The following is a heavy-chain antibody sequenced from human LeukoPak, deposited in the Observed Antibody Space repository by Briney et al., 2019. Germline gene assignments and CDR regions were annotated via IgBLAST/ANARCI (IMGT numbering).Heavy chain of an antibody. D-gene: IGHD6-13*01. Sequence: GGSLRLACAASGFTGSSYAMSWVRQAPGKGLEWVAVITYDGSYKFYADSVKGRFTISRDNSKSTLYLQMNSLRAEDTAVYYCAKERYSGLNTIYYWGQGTLVTVSS. J-gene: IGHJ4*02. CDR1: GFTGSSYA. CDR3: AKERYSGLNTIYY. CDR2: ITYDGSYK. V-gene: IGHV3-30*18.